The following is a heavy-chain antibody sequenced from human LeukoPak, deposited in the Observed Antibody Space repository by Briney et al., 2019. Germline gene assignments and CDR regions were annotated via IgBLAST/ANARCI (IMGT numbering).Heavy chain of an antibody. CDR2: IKGDGSEK. Sequence: GWSLRLSCAASGFTFSTCWMSWVRQAPGKGLAWVAIIKGDGSEKAYVDSVKGRFSISRDNAENSLYLQMSSLRAEDTAVYYCAKDWGYGEAGIDFWGQGTLVTVSS. V-gene: IGHV3-7*04. J-gene: IGHJ4*02. CDR1: GFTFSTCW. CDR3: AKDWGYGEAGIDF. D-gene: IGHD6-13*01.